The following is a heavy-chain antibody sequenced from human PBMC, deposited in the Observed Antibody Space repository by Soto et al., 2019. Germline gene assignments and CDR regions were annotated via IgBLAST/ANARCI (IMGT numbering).Heavy chain of an antibody. CDR3: AKDMRGSGSYYTYGMDV. D-gene: IGHD3-10*01. CDR2: ISASGGST. J-gene: IGHJ6*02. V-gene: IGHV3-23*01. Sequence: WGRLGTGKGLEWVSTISASGGSTYHADSVKGRFTISRDNSKNTLYLQMNSLRDEDTAAYYCAKDMRGSGSYYTYGMDVWGQGTTVTVS.